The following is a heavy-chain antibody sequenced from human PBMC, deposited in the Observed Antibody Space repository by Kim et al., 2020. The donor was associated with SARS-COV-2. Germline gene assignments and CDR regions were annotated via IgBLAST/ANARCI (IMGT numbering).Heavy chain of an antibody. V-gene: IGHV1-8*01. J-gene: IGHJ6*02. Sequence: ASVKVSCKASGYTFTSYDINWVRQATGQGLEWMGWMNPNSGNTDYAQKFQGRVTMTRNTSISTAYMELSSLRSEDTAVYYCAKLWFGELLSPTYYYYGMDVWGQGTTVTVSS. CDR2: MNPNSGNT. CDR3: AKLWFGELLSPTYYYYGMDV. CDR1: GYTFTSYD. D-gene: IGHD3-10*01.